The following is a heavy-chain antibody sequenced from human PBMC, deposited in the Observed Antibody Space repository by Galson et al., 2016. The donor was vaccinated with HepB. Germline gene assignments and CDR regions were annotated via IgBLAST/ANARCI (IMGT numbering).Heavy chain of an antibody. D-gene: IGHD6-6*01. V-gene: IGHV3-48*02. CDR2: ISSGSSTI. Sequence: SLRLSCAASGFTFNNYWMSWVRQAPGKGLEWVSYISSGSSTIYYADSVKGRFTISRDNAKNSLYLQMNSLRDEDTAVYYCARGWYSNSSPCFDYWGQGTLVTVSS. CDR3: ARGWYSNSSPCFDY. CDR1: GFTFNNYW. J-gene: IGHJ4*02.